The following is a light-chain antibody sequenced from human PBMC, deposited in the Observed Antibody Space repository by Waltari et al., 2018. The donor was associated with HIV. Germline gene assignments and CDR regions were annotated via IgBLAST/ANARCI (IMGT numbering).Light chain of an antibody. CDR1: QTVTSY. CDR3: QQSYSVPYT. Sequence: DIQMTQSPPSLPASVGDRASITCRASQTVTSYLNWYQQRPGKAPKLLIYGASTLQSGVPSRFNGSGSAADYTLTISSLQPEDFATYYCQQSYSVPYTFGPGTKLEIK. CDR2: GAS. V-gene: IGKV1-39*01. J-gene: IGKJ2*01.